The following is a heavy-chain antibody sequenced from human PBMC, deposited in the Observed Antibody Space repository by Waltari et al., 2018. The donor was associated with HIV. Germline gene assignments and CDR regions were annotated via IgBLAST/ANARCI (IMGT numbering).Heavy chain of an antibody. Sequence: QLQLQESGPGLVKPSETLSLTCTVSGGSISSSRYYWGWIRQPPGKGLEGIGSIYYSGSTYYNPSLKSRVTISVDTSKNQFSLKLSSVTAADTAVYYCARPIVVGALGYGMDVWGQGTTVTVSS. D-gene: IGHD2-2*01. CDR1: GGSISSSRYY. J-gene: IGHJ6*02. CDR2: IYYSGST. V-gene: IGHV4-39*01. CDR3: ARPIVVGALGYGMDV.